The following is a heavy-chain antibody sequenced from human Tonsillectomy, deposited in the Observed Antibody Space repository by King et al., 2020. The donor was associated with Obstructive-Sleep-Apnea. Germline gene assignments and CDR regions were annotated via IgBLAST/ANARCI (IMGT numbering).Heavy chain of an antibody. J-gene: IGHJ3*02. CDR1: GFTVSDNY. D-gene: IGHD4-17*01. Sequence: EVQLVESGGGLVQPGGSLRLSCAASGFTVSDNYMTWVRQAPGKGLEWVSVIYSGGTTYYADSVKGRFTISRDNSKNTVHLQMNSLRVEDTAVYYCAATTVISSFDAFDIWSQGTMVTVSS. V-gene: IGHV3-66*01. CDR3: AATTVISSFDAFDI. CDR2: IYSGGTT.